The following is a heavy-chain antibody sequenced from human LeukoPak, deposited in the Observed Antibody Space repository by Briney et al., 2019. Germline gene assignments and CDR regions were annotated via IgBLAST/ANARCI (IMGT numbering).Heavy chain of an antibody. D-gene: IGHD6-19*01. V-gene: IGHV1-69*13. J-gene: IGHJ4*02. CDR3: ARGAAVAGYYFDY. CDR2: IIPIFGTA. CDR1: GGTFSSYA. Sequence: SVKVSCKASGGTFSSYAISWVRQAPGQGLEWMGGIIPIFGTANYAQKFQGRVTITADESTSTAYMELSSLRYEDPAVYYCARGAAVAGYYFDYWGQGTLVTVSS.